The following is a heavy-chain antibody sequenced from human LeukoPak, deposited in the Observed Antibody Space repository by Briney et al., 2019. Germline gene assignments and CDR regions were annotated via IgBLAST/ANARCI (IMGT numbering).Heavy chain of an antibody. D-gene: IGHD6-19*01. J-gene: IGHJ4*02. CDR1: GFTFSDYH. Sequence: PGGSLRLSCAASGFTFSDYHISWIRQAPGKGLEWVSDISPSGDIISYADSVKGRFIISRDYAKESLHLQMNSLRVEDSAVYYCARETVAGTFDYWGQGTQVTVSS. V-gene: IGHV3-11*01. CDR3: ARETVAGTFDY. CDR2: ISPSGDII.